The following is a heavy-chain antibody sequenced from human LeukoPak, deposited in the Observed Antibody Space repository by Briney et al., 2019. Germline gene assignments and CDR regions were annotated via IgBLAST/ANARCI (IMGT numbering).Heavy chain of an antibody. Sequence: PSETLSLTCTVSGGSISSSSHYWGWIRQPPGKGLEWIGSMYYRGSTYHNPSLKSRVTISVDTSKNQFSLKLSSVTAADTAVYYCARGQRRNYYYMDVWGKGTTVTVSS. V-gene: IGHV4-39*07. CDR2: MYYRGST. J-gene: IGHJ6*03. CDR3: ARGQRRNYYYMDV. CDR1: GGSISSSSHY.